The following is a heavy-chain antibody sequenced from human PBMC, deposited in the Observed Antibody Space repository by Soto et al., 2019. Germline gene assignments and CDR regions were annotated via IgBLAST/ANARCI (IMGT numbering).Heavy chain of an antibody. V-gene: IGHV3-30*18. J-gene: IGHJ6*02. CDR2: ISYDGSNK. D-gene: IGHD4-17*01. Sequence: LRLSCAASGFTFSSYGMHWVRQAPGKGLEWVAVISYDGSNKYYADSVKGRFTISRDNSKNTLYLQMNSLRAEDTAVYYCAKETSVTTSKYYYGMDVWGQGTTVTVSS. CDR1: GFTFSSYG. CDR3: AKETSVTTSKYYYGMDV.